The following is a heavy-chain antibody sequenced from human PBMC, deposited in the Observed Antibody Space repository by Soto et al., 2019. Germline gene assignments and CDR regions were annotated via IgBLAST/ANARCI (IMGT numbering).Heavy chain of an antibody. CDR1: GFTFSDSA. Sequence: ESGGGFVQPGGSLKLSCAASGFTFSDSAIHWVRQASGKGLEWVGRIRSKTNSYATAYAVSVKGRFTISRDDSTAYLQMNSLRTEDTAVYYCTTGLDYWGQGTLVTVSS. CDR2: IRSKTNSYAT. D-gene: IGHD1-1*01. CDR3: TTGLDY. J-gene: IGHJ4*02. V-gene: IGHV3-73*01.